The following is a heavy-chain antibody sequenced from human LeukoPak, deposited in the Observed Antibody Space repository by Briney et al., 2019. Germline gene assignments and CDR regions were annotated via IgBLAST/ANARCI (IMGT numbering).Heavy chain of an antibody. CDR3: ARDLSVVVPAAPSAFDI. Sequence: PSETLSLTCTVSGGSISSYYWSWIRQPAGKGLEWIGRIYTSGSTNYNPSLKSRVTMSVDTSKNQFSLKLSSVTAADTAVYYCARDLSVVVPAAPSAFDIWGQGTMVTVSS. V-gene: IGHV4-4*07. D-gene: IGHD2-2*01. CDR2: IYTSGST. J-gene: IGHJ3*02. CDR1: GGSISSYY.